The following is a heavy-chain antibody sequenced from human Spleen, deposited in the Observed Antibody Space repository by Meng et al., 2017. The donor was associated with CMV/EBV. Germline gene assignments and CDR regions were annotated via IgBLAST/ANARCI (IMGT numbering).Heavy chain of an antibody. V-gene: IGHV3-7*01. CDR3: AREGGMGELHY. D-gene: IGHD1-26*01. J-gene: IGHJ4*02. CDR2: IKQDGSEK. CDR1: GFTFSDYW. Sequence: GESLKISCAASGFTFSDYWMAWVRQAPGKGLEWVANIKQDGSEKYYVDSVRGRFTISRDTAKNSLYLQMNSLRVDDTAVYYCAREGGMGELHYWGQGTLVTVSS.